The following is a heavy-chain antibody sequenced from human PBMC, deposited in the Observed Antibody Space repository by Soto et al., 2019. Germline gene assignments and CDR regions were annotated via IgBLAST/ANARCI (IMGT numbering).Heavy chain of an antibody. V-gene: IGHV3-33*01. CDR2: IWYDGSNK. CDR1: GFTFSTYG. J-gene: IGHJ4*02. Sequence: QVQLVESGGGMVQPGKSLRLSCAASGFTFSTYGMHWVRQAPGKGLEWVAVIWYDGSNKYHGDSLKGRFTISRDNSKNTLYLQINNLGAEDTAVYYCGRDGALGDTAVVDSWGQGTLVTVSS. D-gene: IGHD5-18*01. CDR3: GRDGALGDTAVVDS.